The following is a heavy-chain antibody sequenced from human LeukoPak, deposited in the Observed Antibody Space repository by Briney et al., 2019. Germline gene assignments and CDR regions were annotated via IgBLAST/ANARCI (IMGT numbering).Heavy chain of an antibody. CDR3: ARSKGGIFDY. CDR2: IYTSGST. J-gene: IGHJ4*02. Sequence: SETLSLTCTVSGGSISSSSYYWSWIRQPAGKGLEWIGRIYTSGSTNYNPSLKSRVTMSVDTSKNQFSLKLSSVTAADTAVYYCARSKGGIFDYWGQGTLVTVSS. CDR1: GGSISSSSYY. V-gene: IGHV4-61*02. D-gene: IGHD1-26*01.